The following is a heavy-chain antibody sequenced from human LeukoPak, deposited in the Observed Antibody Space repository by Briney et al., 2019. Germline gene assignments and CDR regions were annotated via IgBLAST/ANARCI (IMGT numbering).Heavy chain of an antibody. CDR3: ARGRGEGRGIAMIRGVRAPSYNWFDP. J-gene: IGHJ5*02. CDR1: SGSISTSNYC. CDR2: IFYSGST. V-gene: IGHV4-39*07. Sequence: PSETLSLTCTVSSGSISTSNYCWGWVRQPPGKALEWIGNIFYSGSTYYSPSLKSRVTISLDTSRNQFSLKLNSVTAADTAVYYCARGRGEGRGIAMIRGVRAPSYNWFDPWGHGTLVTVSS. D-gene: IGHD3-10*01.